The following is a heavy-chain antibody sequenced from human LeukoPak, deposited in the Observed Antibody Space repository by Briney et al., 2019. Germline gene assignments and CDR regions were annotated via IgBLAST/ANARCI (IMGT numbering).Heavy chain of an antibody. V-gene: IGHV4-31*03. Sequence: PSQTLSLTCTVSGGSISSGGYYWSWIRQHPGKGLEWFGYIYYSGSTYYNPSLNSRVTISVARSKNQFSLTLSSVTAADTAVYYCARDDTYYYDSSGYYANAFDIWGQGTMVTVSS. CDR3: ARDDTYYYDSSGYYANAFDI. D-gene: IGHD3-22*01. J-gene: IGHJ3*02. CDR1: GGSISSGGYY. CDR2: IYYSGST.